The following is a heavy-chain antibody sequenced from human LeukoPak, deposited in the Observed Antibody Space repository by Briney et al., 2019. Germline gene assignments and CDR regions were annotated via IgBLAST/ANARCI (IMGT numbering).Heavy chain of an antibody. V-gene: IGHV3-21*01. CDR1: GFTFSSYI. CDR2: ISSSSSYI. CDR3: ARDISGWLDY. Sequence: GGSLRLSCAASGFTFSSYIMNWVRQAPGKGLEWVSSISSSSSYIYYADSMKGRFTISRDNAKNSLYLQTNSLRAEDTAVYYCARDISGWLDYWGQGTLVTVSS. D-gene: IGHD6-19*01. J-gene: IGHJ4*02.